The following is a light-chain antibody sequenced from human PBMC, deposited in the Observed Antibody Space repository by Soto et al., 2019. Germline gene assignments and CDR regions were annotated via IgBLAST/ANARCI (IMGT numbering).Light chain of an antibody. Sequence: EIVLTQSPGTLSFSAGEIATLSCRASQSVSSSYLALYQQKPGQAPRLLIYGASTRATGIPDRFSGRGFGTDFTLTISRLEPEDFAVYYCQHSGDFRWTFGLGTKVDIK. CDR2: GAS. CDR1: QSVSSSY. V-gene: IGKV3-20*01. CDR3: QHSGDFRWT. J-gene: IGKJ1*01.